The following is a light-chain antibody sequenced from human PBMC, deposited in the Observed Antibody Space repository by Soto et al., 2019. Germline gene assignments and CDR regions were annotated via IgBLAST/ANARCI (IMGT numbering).Light chain of an antibody. CDR1: SSDVGGYNY. CDR2: DVS. CDR3: RSYTSSSLYV. Sequence: QSALTQPASVSGSPGQSITISCTGASSDVGGYNYVSWYQQYPGKAPKLMIHDVSHRPSGVSNRFSGSKSGNTASLTISGLQAEDEADYYCRSYTSSSLYVFGTGTKLTVL. J-gene: IGLJ1*01. V-gene: IGLV2-14*01.